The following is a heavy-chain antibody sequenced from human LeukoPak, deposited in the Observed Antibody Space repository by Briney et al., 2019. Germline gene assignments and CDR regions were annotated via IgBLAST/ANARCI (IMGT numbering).Heavy chain of an antibody. J-gene: IGHJ5*02. CDR3: AKESTVTPGNVNWFDP. Sequence: GGSLRLSCSASGFTFSDYWMTWVRQAPGKGLEWVSTISGSGGSTYYAESVKGRFTISRDNSKNKLYLQMNSLRAEDTAVYYCAKESTVTPGNVNWFDPWGQGTLVTVSS. D-gene: IGHD4-17*01. CDR2: ISGSGGST. V-gene: IGHV3-23*01. CDR1: GFTFSDYW.